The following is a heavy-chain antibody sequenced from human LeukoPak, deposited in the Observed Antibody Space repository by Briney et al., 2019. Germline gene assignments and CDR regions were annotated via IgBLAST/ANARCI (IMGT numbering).Heavy chain of an antibody. CDR2: IYPGDSDT. D-gene: IGHD1-26*01. CDR3: ARVARGGGSYSGGSDY. CDR1: GYSFTSYW. Sequence: GESLKISCKGSGYSFTSYWIAWVRQMPGKGLEWMGIIYPGDSDTRYSPSFQGQVTISADKSISTAYLQWSSLKASDTAMYYCARVARGGGSYSGGSDYWGQGTLVTVSS. V-gene: IGHV5-51*01. J-gene: IGHJ4*02.